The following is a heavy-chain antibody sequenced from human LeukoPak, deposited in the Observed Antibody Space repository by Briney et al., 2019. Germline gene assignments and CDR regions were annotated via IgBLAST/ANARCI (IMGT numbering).Heavy chain of an antibody. J-gene: IGHJ4*02. CDR1: GGSVSSGSYY. Sequence: SETLSRTCTVSGGSVSSGSYYWSWIRQPPGKGLEWIGYIYYSGSTNYNPSLKSRVTISVDTSKNQFSLKLSSVTAADTAVYYCARDGGRYSSSWPRVYFDYWGQGTLVTVSS. CDR2: IYYSGST. V-gene: IGHV4-61*01. D-gene: IGHD6-13*01. CDR3: ARDGGRYSSSWPRVYFDY.